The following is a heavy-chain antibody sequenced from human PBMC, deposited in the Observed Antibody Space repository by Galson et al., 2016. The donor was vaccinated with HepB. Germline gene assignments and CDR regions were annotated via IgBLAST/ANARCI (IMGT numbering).Heavy chain of an antibody. CDR1: GFTFSDYA. CDR3: AKERLAISAIGYFDY. Sequence: SLRLSCAASGFTFSDYAMSWVRQAPGKGLEWVSDISGGGTNTNYADSVKGRFTVSRDNSKNMLYMEMNSLRAEDTAIYYCAKERLAISAIGYFDYWGQGTLVAVFS. D-gene: IGHD3-3*01. V-gene: IGHV3-23*01. J-gene: IGHJ4*02. CDR2: ISGGGTNT.